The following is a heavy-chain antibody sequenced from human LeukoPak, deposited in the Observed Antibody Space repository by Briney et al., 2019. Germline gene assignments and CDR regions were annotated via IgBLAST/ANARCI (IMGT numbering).Heavy chain of an antibody. J-gene: IGHJ5*02. Sequence: ASVKVSCKASGYTFTSYGISWVRQAPGQGLEWMGLISAYNGNTNYEQKPQGRVTMTTDTSTSTAYMEMRSLRSDDTAVYYCARDFRRIVGAAFDPWGQGTLVTVSS. D-gene: IGHD1-26*01. CDR1: GYTFTSYG. CDR2: ISAYNGNT. CDR3: ARDFRRIVGAAFDP. V-gene: IGHV1-18*01.